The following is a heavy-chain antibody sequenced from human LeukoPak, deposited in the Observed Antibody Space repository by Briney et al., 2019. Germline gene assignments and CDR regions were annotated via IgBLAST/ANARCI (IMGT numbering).Heavy chain of an antibody. V-gene: IGHV1-46*01. J-gene: IGHJ4*02. CDR2: IRSSGGST. CDR1: GYSLTNYY. D-gene: IGHD3-16*01. Sequence: ASVKVSCKASGYSLTNYYIHWVRQAPGQGLEWMGVIRSSGGSTTYAQKFQGRVTMTRDTSTSTVYMELSCLRSEDTAVYYCARDGGSHDFDYWGQGTLVTVSS. CDR3: ARDGGSHDFDY.